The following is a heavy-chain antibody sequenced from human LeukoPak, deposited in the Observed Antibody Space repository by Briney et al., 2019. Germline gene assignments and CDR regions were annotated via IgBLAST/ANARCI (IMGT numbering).Heavy chain of an antibody. CDR1: GFTFSTYS. V-gene: IGHV3-48*01. Sequence: HPGGSLRLSCVVSGFTFSTYSMNWVRQAPGKGLEWVSYISSSSSTIYYADSVKGRFTISRDNSKNTLYLQMGSLRAEDMAVYHGARESPFTIFGGPEPWDVWGKGTTVTVSS. D-gene: IGHD3-3*01. CDR3: ARESPFTIFGGPEPWDV. CDR2: ISSSSSTI. J-gene: IGHJ6*04.